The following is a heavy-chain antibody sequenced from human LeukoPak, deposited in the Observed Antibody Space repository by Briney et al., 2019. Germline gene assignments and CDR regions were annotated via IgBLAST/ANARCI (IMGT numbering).Heavy chain of an antibody. CDR1: GYTFTSYY. J-gene: IGHJ4*02. V-gene: IGHV1-46*01. CDR3: ARDEAGMEATFNFDY. CDR2: INPSGGST. D-gene: IGHD5-12*01. Sequence: ASVKVSCKASGYTFTSYYMHWVRQAPGQGLEWMGIINPSGGSTSYAQKFQGRVTMTRDTSTSTVYMELSSLRSEDTAVYYCARDEAGMEATFNFDYWGQGTLVTVSS.